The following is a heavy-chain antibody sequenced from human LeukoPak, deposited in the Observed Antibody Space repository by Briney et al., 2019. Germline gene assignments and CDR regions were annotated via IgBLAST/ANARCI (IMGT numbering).Heavy chain of an antibody. CDR1: GYTFTDFG. V-gene: IGHV1-18*01. CDR3: TRDLGVGTTMIFFDY. J-gene: IGHJ4*02. CDR2: ISAYNGNK. Sequence: ASVKVSCKASGYTFTDFGISWVRQAPGQGLEWMGWISAYNGNKNYVQRFQGRVTMTTDTSTSTAYMELTSLRSDDTAMYYCTRDLGVGTTMIFFDYWGQGTLVTVSS. D-gene: IGHD1-1*01.